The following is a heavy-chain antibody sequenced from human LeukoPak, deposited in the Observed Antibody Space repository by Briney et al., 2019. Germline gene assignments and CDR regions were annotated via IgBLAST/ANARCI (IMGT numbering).Heavy chain of an antibody. J-gene: IGHJ4*02. Sequence: GGSLRLSCAASGFTFSNYWMTWVRQAPGKGLEWVSGISWNSGSIGYADSVKGRFTISRDNAKNSLYLQLNSLRAEDTALYYCAKDIRSSSSWFDYWGQGTLVTVSS. CDR2: ISWNSGSI. D-gene: IGHD6-13*01. CDR3: AKDIRSSSSWFDY. CDR1: GFTFSNYW. V-gene: IGHV3-9*01.